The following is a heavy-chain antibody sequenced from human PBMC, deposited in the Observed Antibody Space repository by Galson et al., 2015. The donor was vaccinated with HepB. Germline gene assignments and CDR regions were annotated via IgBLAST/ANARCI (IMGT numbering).Heavy chain of an antibody. D-gene: IGHD6-19*01. V-gene: IGHV5-51*01. CDR2: IYPGDSDT. Sequence: QSGAEVKKPGESLKISCQASGYYFSSFWIGWVRQMPGKGLEWMGSIYPGDSDTKYSPSFQGQVTMSVDKSTSAAFLQWSSLKASDTATYYCVRSYSRGWYRSYYFDTWGQGTLVTVSS. J-gene: IGHJ4*02. CDR1: GYYFSSFW. CDR3: VRSYSRGWYRSYYFDT.